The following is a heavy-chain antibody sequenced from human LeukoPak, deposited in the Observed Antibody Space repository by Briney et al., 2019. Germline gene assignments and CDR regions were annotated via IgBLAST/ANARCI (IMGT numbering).Heavy chain of an antibody. V-gene: IGHV3-7*01. J-gene: IGHJ4*02. D-gene: IGHD3-22*01. Sequence: GGSLRPSCAASGFRFSDYWMTWVRQAPGKGLECVANIKTDGSAKYYPDSVKGRFTVSRDNAKNSLYLQMNNMRVEDTAIYYCTNDLNDASSGWGQGTLVTVSS. CDR1: GFRFSDYW. CDR2: IKTDGSAK. CDR3: TNDLNDASSG.